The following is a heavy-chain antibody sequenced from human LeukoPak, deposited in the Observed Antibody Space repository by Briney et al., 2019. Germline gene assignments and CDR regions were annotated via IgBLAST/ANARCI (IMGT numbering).Heavy chain of an antibody. J-gene: IGHJ4*02. Sequence: GGSLRLSCAASGFTFSSYWMHWVRQAPGKGLVWVSRINSDGSSTSYADSVKGRFTISRDNAKNTLYLRMNSLRAEDTAVYYCARDPFEYYYDSSVGYWGQGTLVTVSS. CDR1: GFTFSSYW. CDR2: INSDGSST. CDR3: ARDPFEYYYDSSVGY. D-gene: IGHD3-22*01. V-gene: IGHV3-74*01.